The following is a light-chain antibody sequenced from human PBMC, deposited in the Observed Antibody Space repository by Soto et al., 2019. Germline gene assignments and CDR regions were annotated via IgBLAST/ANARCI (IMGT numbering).Light chain of an antibody. CDR2: AAS. V-gene: IGKV1-27*01. CDR1: QGIGNY. CDR3: QMYNNAPPPT. Sequence: DIQMTQSPSSLSASVGDRVTITCRASQGIGNYLAWYQQKPGKVPKLLIFAASTLQSGVPSRFSGSGSGTDFTLTISSLQPEDVATYYCQMYNNAPPPTFGGGTKVDIK. J-gene: IGKJ4*01.